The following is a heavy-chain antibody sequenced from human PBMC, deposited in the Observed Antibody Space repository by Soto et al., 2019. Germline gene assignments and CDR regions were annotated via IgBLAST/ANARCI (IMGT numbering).Heavy chain of an antibody. CDR1: GFTFSSYA. CDR3: AKDRITMIVVAHDY. V-gene: IGHV3-23*01. J-gene: IGHJ4*02. CDR2: ISGSGGST. Sequence: GGSLRLSCAASGFTFSSYAMSWVRQAPGKGLEWVSAISGSGGSTYYADSVKGRFTISRDNSKNTLYLQINSLRAEDTAVYYCAKDRITMIVVAHDYWGQGTLVTVSS. D-gene: IGHD3-22*01.